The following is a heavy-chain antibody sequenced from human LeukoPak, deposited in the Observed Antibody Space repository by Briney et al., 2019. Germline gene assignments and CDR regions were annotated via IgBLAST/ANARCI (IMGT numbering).Heavy chain of an antibody. CDR2: INPSGGST. Sequence: ASVKVSCKASGYTFTSYYMHWVRQAPGQGLEWMGIINPSGGSTSYAQKFQGRVTMTTDTSTSTAYMELRSLRSDDTAVYYCAREPQGDYGDRFYGMDVWGQGTTVTVSS. J-gene: IGHJ6*02. D-gene: IGHD4-17*01. V-gene: IGHV1-46*01. CDR3: AREPQGDYGDRFYGMDV. CDR1: GYTFTSYY.